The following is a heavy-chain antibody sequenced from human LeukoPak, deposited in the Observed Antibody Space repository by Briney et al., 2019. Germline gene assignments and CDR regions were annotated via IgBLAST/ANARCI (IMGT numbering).Heavy chain of an antibody. CDR2: INHSGST. V-gene: IGHV4-34*01. J-gene: IGHJ5*02. CDR3: ARPLHCSSTTCYDWFDP. D-gene: IGHD2-2*01. Sequence: PSETLSLTCAVFGGSFSGYYWSWIRQPPGKGLERIGEINHSGSTNYNPSLKSRVIISIDTSKNQFSLKLSSVTAADTAIYYCARPLHCSSTTCYDWFDPWGQGTLVTVSS. CDR1: GGSFSGYY.